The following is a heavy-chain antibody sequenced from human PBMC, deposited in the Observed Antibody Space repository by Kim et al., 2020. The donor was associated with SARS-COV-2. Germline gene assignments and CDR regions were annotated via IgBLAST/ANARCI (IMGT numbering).Heavy chain of an antibody. CDR1: GFTFTSYS. V-gene: IGHV3-74*01. CDR2: INNDGSIT. CDR3: ARDGPGTFDI. Sequence: GGSLRLSCATSGFTFTSYSIHWVRQVRGKGLVWVSDINNDGSITRYVDAVKGRFPISRNNAKNTVYLQMNSLGAEETALCYCARDGPGTFDIWGQGTMVTVSS. J-gene: IGHJ3*02.